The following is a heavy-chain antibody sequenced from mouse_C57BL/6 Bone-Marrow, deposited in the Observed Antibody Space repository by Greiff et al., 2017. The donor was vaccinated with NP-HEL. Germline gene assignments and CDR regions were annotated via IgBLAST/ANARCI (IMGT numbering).Heavy chain of an antibody. CDR2: IYPRSGNT. J-gene: IGHJ2*01. Sequence: VKLMESGAELARPGASVKLSCKASGYTFTSYGISWVKQRTGQGLEWIGEIYPRSGNTYYNEKFKGKATRTADKSSSTAYMELRSLTSEDSAVYFCARLPYYGSSYFDYWGQGTTLTVSS. CDR3: ARLPYYGSSYFDY. CDR1: GYTFTSYG. V-gene: IGHV1-81*01. D-gene: IGHD1-1*01.